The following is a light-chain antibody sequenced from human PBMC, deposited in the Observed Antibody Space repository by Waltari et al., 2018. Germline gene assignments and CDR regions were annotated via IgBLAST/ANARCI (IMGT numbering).Light chain of an antibody. J-gene: IGKJ2*01. CDR1: PSVSSR. CDR3: LQYVSSPHT. CDR2: GAA. V-gene: IGKV3-20*01. Sequence: EIVLTQSPDTLSLSPGERATLACRASPSVSSRLAWYQQKPGQAPRRLFYGAANRASGIPDRFSGSGSGTDFTLTISRLEPEDFVVYYCLQYVSSPHTFGQGTKLEIK.